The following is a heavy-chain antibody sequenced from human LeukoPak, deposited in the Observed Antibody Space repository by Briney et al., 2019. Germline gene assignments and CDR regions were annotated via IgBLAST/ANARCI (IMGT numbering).Heavy chain of an antibody. D-gene: IGHD3-22*01. CDR2: VYYSGKT. CDR1: GVSISGHY. Sequence: PSETLSLTCAVSGVSISGHYWSWIRQSPGKGLEWIGYVYYSGKTYYSSSLRSRVTISADTSKNHFSLKLTSVTAADTAVYYCARLLDNDSSGDPDTFDMWGQGTMVTVSS. J-gene: IGHJ3*02. V-gene: IGHV4-59*11. CDR3: ARLLDNDSSGDPDTFDM.